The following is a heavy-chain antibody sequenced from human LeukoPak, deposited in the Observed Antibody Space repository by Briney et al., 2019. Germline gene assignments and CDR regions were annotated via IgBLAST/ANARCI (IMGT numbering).Heavy chain of an antibody. CDR1: GGTFSHYS. CDR2: IIPMFGTP. CDR3: ARDGAERGVVIYAFGL. D-gene: IGHD3-10*01. J-gene: IGHJ3*01. V-gene: IGHV1-69*01. Sequence: ASXTVSCXXSGGTFSHYSFNWVRQAPGQGLEWMGGIIPMFGTPDYAQKFQGRVTITADESTSTVYMDVNRLTSEDSAIYYCARDGAERGVVIYAFGLWGQGTVVTVSS.